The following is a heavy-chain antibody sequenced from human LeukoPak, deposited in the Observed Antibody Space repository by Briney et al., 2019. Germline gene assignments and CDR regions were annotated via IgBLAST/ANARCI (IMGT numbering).Heavy chain of an antibody. Sequence: GESLKISCKGSGFRFTSNWIGWVRQMPGKGLEWMGIIYPGDSDTRYSPFFQGQVTISADKSISTAYLQWSSLKASDTAMYYCARLLRYGSGSYFDYWGQGSLVTVSS. J-gene: IGHJ4*02. CDR1: GFRFTSNW. CDR3: ARLLRYGSGSYFDY. CDR2: IYPGDSDT. V-gene: IGHV5-51*01. D-gene: IGHD3-10*01.